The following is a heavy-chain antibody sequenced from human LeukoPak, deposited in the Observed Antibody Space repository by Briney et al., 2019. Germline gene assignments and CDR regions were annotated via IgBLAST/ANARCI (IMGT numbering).Heavy chain of an antibody. CDR3: AREGLDY. Sequence: REASVKVSCKASGYTFSSYDINWVRQATGQGLEWIGWMNPNSGNTGYAQKFQGRVTITTKTSISTAYMELSSLRSEDTAVYYCAREGLDYWGQGTLVTVSS. V-gene: IGHV1-8*03. CDR1: GYTFSSYD. CDR2: MNPNSGNT. J-gene: IGHJ4*02.